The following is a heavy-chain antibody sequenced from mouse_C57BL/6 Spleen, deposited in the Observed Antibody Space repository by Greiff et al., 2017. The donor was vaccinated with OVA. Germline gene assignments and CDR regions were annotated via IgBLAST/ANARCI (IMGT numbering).Heavy chain of an antibody. Sequence: EVKLVESGGGLVQPGGSLKLSCAASGFTFSDYGMAWVRQAPRKGPEWVAFISNLAYSIYYADTVTGRFTISRENAKNTLYLEMSSLRSEDTAMYYCARLTDAMDYWGQGTSVTVSS. CDR3: ARLTDAMDY. J-gene: IGHJ4*01. V-gene: IGHV5-15*01. CDR1: GFTFSDYG. D-gene: IGHD4-1*01. CDR2: ISNLAYSI.